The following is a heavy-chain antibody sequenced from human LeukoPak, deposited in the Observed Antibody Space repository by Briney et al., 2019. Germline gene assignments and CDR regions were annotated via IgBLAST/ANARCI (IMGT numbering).Heavy chain of an antibody. CDR1: GGSFSGYY. Sequence: PSETLSLTCAVYGGSFSGYYWSWIRQPPGKGLEWIGEINHSGSTNYNPSLKSRVTMSVDTSKNQFSLKLSSVTAADTAVYYCARDVIVVVPAAPGYYYMDVWGKGTTVTVSS. J-gene: IGHJ6*03. V-gene: IGHV4-34*01. CDR3: ARDVIVVVPAAPGYYYMDV. CDR2: INHSGST. D-gene: IGHD2-2*01.